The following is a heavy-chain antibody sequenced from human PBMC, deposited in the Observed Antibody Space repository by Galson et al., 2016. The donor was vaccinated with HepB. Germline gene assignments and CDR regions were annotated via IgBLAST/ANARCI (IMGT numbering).Heavy chain of an antibody. Sequence: SLRLSCAASGFTFSDCAMSWVRQAPGKGLEWVAYILQDGSEKYYVDSVKGRFTISRDNARNSLYLQMNSLRAEDTAVYYCARDYGDYFTDYWGQGTLVTVSS. CDR2: ILQDGSEK. D-gene: IGHD4-17*01. V-gene: IGHV3-7*01. J-gene: IGHJ4*02. CDR1: GFTFSDCA. CDR3: ARDYGDYFTDY.